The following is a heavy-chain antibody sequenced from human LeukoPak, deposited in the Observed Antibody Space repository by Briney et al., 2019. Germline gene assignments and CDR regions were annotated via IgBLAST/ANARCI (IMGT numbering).Heavy chain of an antibody. V-gene: IGHV3-15*01. Sequence: PGGSLRPSCAASGFTFSNAWMSWVRQAPGKGLEWVGRIKSKTDGGTTDYAAPVKGRFTISRDDSKNTLYLQINSLTTEDTAVYYCTTGPSSGWTRDFDYWGQGTLVTVSS. D-gene: IGHD6-19*01. CDR3: TTGPSSGWTRDFDY. J-gene: IGHJ4*02. CDR2: IKSKTDGGTT. CDR1: GFTFSNAW.